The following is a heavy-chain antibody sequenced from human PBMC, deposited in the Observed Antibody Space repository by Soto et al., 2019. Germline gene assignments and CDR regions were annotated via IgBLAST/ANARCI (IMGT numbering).Heavy chain of an antibody. J-gene: IGHJ4*02. CDR1: AFSLSTNGVG. D-gene: IGHD3-10*01. CDR2: MYWNEDK. Sequence: SGPTLVNPTQTLTLTCTFSAFSLSTNGVGVGWIRQPPGKPLEWLAVMYWNEDKRYSRSLKSRLSITKDTSKNHVVLTMTTMYPVENATFFCSNTVMLHYSTGGHYFDYWGPGTLVTVSS. CDR3: SNTVMLHYSTGGHYFDY. V-gene: IGHV2-5*01.